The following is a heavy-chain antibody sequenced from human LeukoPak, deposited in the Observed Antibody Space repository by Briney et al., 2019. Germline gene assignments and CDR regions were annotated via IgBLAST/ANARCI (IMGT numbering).Heavy chain of an antibody. D-gene: IGHD5-24*01. CDR2: ISSSSSYI. V-gene: IGHV3-21*01. Sequence: GGSLRLSCATSGFTFSSYSMNWVRQAPGKGLEWVSSISSSSSYIYYADSVKGRFTISRDNPKNSLYLQMNRLRAEDKAVYYCARDRDADYWGQGTLVTVSS. CDR1: GFTFSSYS. J-gene: IGHJ4*02. CDR3: ARDRDADY.